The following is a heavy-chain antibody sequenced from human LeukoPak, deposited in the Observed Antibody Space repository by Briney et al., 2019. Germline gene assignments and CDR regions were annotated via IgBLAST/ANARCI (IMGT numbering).Heavy chain of an antibody. CDR1: GFSLSTSGVG. V-gene: IGHV2-5*01. CDR3: ARTWMTPDY. CDR2: IYWNDNK. D-gene: IGHD5-12*01. Sequence: SGPTLVKPTQTLTLTCTFSGFSLSTSGVGVGWIRQPPGQALEWLALIYWNDNKRYSPSLKSRLTITKDASNNHVVLTMTNMDPVDTATYFCARTWMTPDYWGQGTLVTVSS. J-gene: IGHJ4*02.